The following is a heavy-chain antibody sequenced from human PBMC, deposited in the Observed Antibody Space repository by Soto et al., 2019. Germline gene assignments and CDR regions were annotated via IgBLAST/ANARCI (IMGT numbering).Heavy chain of an antibody. D-gene: IGHD3-22*01. CDR1: GYTFTGYY. V-gene: IGHV1-2*02. Sequence: QVQLVQSGAEVKKPGASVKVSCKASGYTFTGYYMHWVRQAPGQGLEWMGWINPNSGGTNYAQKFQGSVTMTRDTSISTAYMELRRLRSDDTAVYYCAREGQLSGDSSGYRPMGIDYWGQRTLVTVSS. CDR2: INPNSGGT. CDR3: AREGQLSGDSSGYRPMGIDY. J-gene: IGHJ4*02.